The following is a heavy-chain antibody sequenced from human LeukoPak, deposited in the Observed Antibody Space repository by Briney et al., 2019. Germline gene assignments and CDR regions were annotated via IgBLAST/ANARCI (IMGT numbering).Heavy chain of an antibody. CDR2: IFYSGST. Sequence: PSDTLSLTCTVSGGSISSYYWGWIRQPPGKGLEWIGNIFYSGSTYYSPSLRSRVTISLDTSRNQFSLKLNSVTAADTAVYYCAKSNGYGLVDIWGQGTMVTVSS. J-gene: IGHJ3*02. CDR3: AKSNGYGLVDI. V-gene: IGHV4-39*07. CDR1: GGSISSYY. D-gene: IGHD3-10*01.